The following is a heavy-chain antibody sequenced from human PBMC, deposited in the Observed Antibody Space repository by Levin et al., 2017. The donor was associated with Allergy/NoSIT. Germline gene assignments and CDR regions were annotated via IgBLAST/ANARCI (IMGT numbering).Heavy chain of an antibody. CDR3: AIAPYHYDSSGYPTPLVGDVIDV. D-gene: IGHD3-22*01. Sequence: GGSLRLSCAVSGITFTRVGMHWVRQAPGKGLEWVAIIWFDGSNKNHADSVKGRFTISRDDSKNTLYLQMNSLRAEDTAVYYCAIAPYHYDSSGYPTPLVGDVIDVWGRGTMVTVSS. V-gene: IGHV3-33*01. CDR1: GITFTRVG. CDR2: IWFDGSNK. J-gene: IGHJ3*01.